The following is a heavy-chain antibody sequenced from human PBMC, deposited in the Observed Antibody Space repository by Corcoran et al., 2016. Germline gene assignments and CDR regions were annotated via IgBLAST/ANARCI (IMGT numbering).Heavy chain of an antibody. CDR1: GGTFSSYA. CDR3: ARWGCVVVSLLSGWFDP. J-gene: IGHJ5*02. D-gene: IGHD2-15*01. CDR2: IIPIFGTA. V-gene: IGHV1-69*01. Sequence: QVQLVQSGAEVKKPGSSVKVSCKASGGTFSSYAISWVRQAPGQGLEWMGGIIPIFGTANYAQKFQGRVTITADESTSTAYMELSSLRSEDTAVYDCARWGCVVVSLLSGWFDPWGQGTLVTVSS.